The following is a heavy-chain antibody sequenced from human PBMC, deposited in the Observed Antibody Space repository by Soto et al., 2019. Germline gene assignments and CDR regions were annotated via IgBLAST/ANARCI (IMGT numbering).Heavy chain of an antibody. J-gene: IGHJ4*02. Sequence: QVQLVQSGAEVKKPGASVKVSCKASGYTFTSYGISWVRQAPGQGLEWMGWISAYNGNTNYAQKLQGRVTMTTDTTSSIDDMDLSSMTAADTAVYYSTRHGRGSCGYWGQGTLVTVSS. CDR3: TRHGRGSCGY. V-gene: IGHV1-18*01. CDR1: GYTFTSYG. CDR2: ISAYNGNT. D-gene: IGHD2-21*01.